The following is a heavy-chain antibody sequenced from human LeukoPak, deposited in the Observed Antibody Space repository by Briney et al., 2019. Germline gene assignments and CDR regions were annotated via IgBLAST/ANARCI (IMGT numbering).Heavy chain of an antibody. D-gene: IGHD1-26*01. V-gene: IGHV1-2*02. J-gene: IGHJ3*02. CDR3: ARGRRISIVGANPNAFDI. CDR2: INPNSGGT. CDR1: GYTFTGYY. Sequence: GASVKVSCKASGYTFTGYYMHWVRQAPGQGLEWMGWINPNSGGTNYAQKFQGRVTMTRDTSISTAYMGLSRLRSDDTAVYYCARGRRISIVGANPNAFDIWGQGTMVTVSS.